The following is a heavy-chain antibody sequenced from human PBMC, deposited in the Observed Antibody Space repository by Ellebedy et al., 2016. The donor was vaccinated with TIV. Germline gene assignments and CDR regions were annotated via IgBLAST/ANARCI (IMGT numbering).Heavy chain of an antibody. CDR3: ASSIHVTSTTPAADY. CDR2: ISSTNAYK. V-gene: IGHV3-21*06. Sequence: GESLKISXAASGFTFSTYNMNWVRQAPGKGLEWVASISSTNAYKYYADSVKGRFIISRDNAKNSLYLQMNSLRAEDTAVYFCASSIHVTSTTPAADYWGQGTLVTVSS. J-gene: IGHJ4*02. D-gene: IGHD2-15*01. CDR1: GFTFSTYN.